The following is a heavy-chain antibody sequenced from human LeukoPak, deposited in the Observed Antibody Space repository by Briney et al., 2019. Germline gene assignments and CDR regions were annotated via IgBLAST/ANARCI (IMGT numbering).Heavy chain of an antibody. Sequence: GGSLRLSCAASGFAFSTFWMHWVRQAPGKGLEWVADIKHDESEKYYMDSVKGRFTISRDNAKNSLYLQMNSLKAEDTAVYYCAKDNGWGGFDYWGQGTLVTVSS. J-gene: IGHJ4*02. D-gene: IGHD3-16*01. CDR1: GFAFSTFW. V-gene: IGHV3-7*03. CDR3: AKDNGWGGFDY. CDR2: IKHDESEK.